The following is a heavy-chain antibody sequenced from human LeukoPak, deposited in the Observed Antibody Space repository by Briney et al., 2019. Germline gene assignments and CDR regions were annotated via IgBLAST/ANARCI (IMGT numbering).Heavy chain of an antibody. J-gene: IGHJ5*02. CDR1: GGSFSGYY. CDR3: ARRVTYYYDSSGYYSPPPYNWFDP. CDR2: INHSGST. V-gene: IGHV4-34*01. D-gene: IGHD3-22*01. Sequence: SETLSLTCAVYGGSFSGYYLSWIRPPPGKGLEWIGEINHSGSTNYNPSLKSRVTISVDTSKNQFSLKLSSVTAADTAVYYCARRVTYYYDSSGYYSPPPYNWFDPWGQGTLVTVSS.